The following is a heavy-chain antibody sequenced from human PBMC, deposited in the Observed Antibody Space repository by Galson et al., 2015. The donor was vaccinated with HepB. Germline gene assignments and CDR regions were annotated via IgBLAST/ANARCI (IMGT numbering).Heavy chain of an antibody. D-gene: IGHD1-7*01. J-gene: IGHJ6*03. CDR2: TYYRSKWYN. CDR1: GDSVSSNSAA. Sequence: CAISGDSVSSNSAAWNWIRQSPSRGLEWLGRTYYRSKWYNDYAVSVKSRIIINPDTSKNQFSLQLNSVTPEDTAVYYCARWGARAGTTTGGYYYYMDVWGKGTTVTVSS. V-gene: IGHV6-1*01. CDR3: ARWGARAGTTTGGYYYYMDV.